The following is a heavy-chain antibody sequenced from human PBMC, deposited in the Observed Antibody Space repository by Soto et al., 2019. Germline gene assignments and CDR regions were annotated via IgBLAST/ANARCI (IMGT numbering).Heavy chain of an antibody. CDR3: AKDIGWSFVNGYYIDY. D-gene: IGHD3-9*01. CDR2: ISANSANT. J-gene: IGHJ4*02. V-gene: IGHV3-23*01. Sequence: PGGSLRLSCVASGITFNNFAMTWVRLAPGKGLEWVSSISANSANTYYADSVKGRFIISRDNTKSTVYLHMSGLSAEDSALYYWAKDIGWSFVNGYYIDYWGQGTQVTVSA. CDR1: GITFNNFA.